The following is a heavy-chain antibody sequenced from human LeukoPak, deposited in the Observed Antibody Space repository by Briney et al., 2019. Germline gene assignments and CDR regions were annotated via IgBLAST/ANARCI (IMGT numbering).Heavy chain of an antibody. D-gene: IGHD6-19*01. Sequence: GGTLRLSCAASGFTFSSYGMNWVRQAPGKGLEWVSSISGSGGSTYYADSVKGRFTISRDNSKNTLYLQMNSLRAEDTAVYYCARVHRQWLVPYFDYWGQGTLVTVSS. V-gene: IGHV3-23*01. CDR1: GFTFSSYG. J-gene: IGHJ4*02. CDR2: ISGSGGST. CDR3: ARVHRQWLVPYFDY.